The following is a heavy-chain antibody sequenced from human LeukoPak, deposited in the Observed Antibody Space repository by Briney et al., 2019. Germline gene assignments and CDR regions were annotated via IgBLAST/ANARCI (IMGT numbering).Heavy chain of an antibody. Sequence: GESLKISCKGSGYSFTYWIGWVRQMPGKGLEWMGIIYSGDSHTKYSPSFQGRVTISADKSISTTYLQWSSLEASDTAMYYCASARHGDYVWDYWGQGTLVTVSS. CDR2: IYSGDSHT. V-gene: IGHV5-51*01. CDR1: GYSFTYW. J-gene: IGHJ4*02. CDR3: ASARHGDYVWDY. D-gene: IGHD4-17*01.